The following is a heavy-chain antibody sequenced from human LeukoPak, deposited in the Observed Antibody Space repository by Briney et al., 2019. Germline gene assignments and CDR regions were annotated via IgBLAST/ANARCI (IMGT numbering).Heavy chain of an antibody. CDR1: GFTFSSYA. D-gene: IGHD6-13*01. CDR3: SKGPSSGYGSSWFFDY. Sequence: GGSLRLSYAASGFTFSSYAMSWVRQAPGKGLKWVSGISGSGGSTYYADSVKGRFTISRDNSKNTLYLQINSLRAEDTAVYYCSKGPSSGYGSSWFFDYWGQGTLVTVSS. V-gene: IGHV3-23*01. J-gene: IGHJ4*02. CDR2: ISGSGGST.